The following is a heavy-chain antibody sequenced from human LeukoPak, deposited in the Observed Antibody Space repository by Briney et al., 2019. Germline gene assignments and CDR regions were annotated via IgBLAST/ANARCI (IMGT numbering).Heavy chain of an antibody. J-gene: IGHJ4*02. Sequence: ASVKVSCKVSGYTLSELSMHWVRQSPGKGLEWMGGFDVAETDTIYAQKFQGRVTMTEDTSTDTAYMELNSLSSEDTAVYFCARDLVCTMNCKDSWGQGTLVTVS. CDR2: FDVAETDT. CDR3: ARDLVCTMNCKDS. D-gene: IGHD2-2*01. CDR1: GYTLSELS. V-gene: IGHV1-24*01.